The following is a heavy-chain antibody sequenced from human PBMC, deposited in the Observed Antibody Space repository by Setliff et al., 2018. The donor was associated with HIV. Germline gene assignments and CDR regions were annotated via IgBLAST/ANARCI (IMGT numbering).Heavy chain of an antibody. CDR2: IKGDGSIT. J-gene: IGHJ4*02. CDR3: VGPHCSSRGRCYAFDR. Sequence: PGGSLRLSCAASGFTFSGYWMHWVRQSPGRGLLGVAHIKGDGSITKYADSVKGRFTISRDNSKNTLYLQMNSLRAEDTAVYYCVGPHCSSRGRCYAFDRWGQGTRVTVSS. D-gene: IGHD2-15*01. V-gene: IGHV3-74*03. CDR1: GFTFSGYW.